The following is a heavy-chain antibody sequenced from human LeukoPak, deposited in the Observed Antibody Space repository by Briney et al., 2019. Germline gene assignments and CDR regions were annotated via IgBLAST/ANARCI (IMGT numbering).Heavy chain of an antibody. J-gene: IGHJ4*02. V-gene: IGHV3-64*01. CDR1: GFPFCSYA. CDR2: ISSNGGST. CDR3: AREYCSSTSCSNDY. D-gene: IGHD2-2*01. Sequence: GGPLRLSCGVSGFPFCSYAMHGVPQARGKGGEYVSAISSNGGSTYYANSVKGRFTTSRDNSKNTLYLQMGSLRAEDMAVYYCAREYCSSTSCSNDYWGQGTLVTVSS.